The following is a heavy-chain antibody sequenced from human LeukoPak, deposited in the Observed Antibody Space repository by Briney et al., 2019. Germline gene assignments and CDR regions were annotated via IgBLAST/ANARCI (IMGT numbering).Heavy chain of an antibody. V-gene: IGHV1-18*01. J-gene: IGHJ4*02. CDR2: ISAYNGNT. CDR3: ARDVYVPYYYDSSGYYYNDY. Sequence: ASVKVSCKASGYTFTSYGICWVRQAPGQGLEWMGWISAYNGNTNYAQKLQGRVTMTTGTSTSTAYMELRSLRSDDTAVYYCARDVYVPYYYDSSGYYYNDYWGQGTLVTVSS. D-gene: IGHD3-22*01. CDR1: GYTFTSYG.